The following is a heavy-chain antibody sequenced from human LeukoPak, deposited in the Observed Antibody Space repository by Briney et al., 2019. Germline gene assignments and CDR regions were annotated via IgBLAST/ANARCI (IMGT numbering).Heavy chain of an antibody. Sequence: GGSLRLSCAASGLAFSGYGMSWVRQAPGKGLEWVSTISGSGGNTHYADSVKGRFTISRDNSKSTLYLQMNSLKGDDTAMYYWAKDVGCLEFFDSWGQGTQVTVSS. V-gene: IGHV3-23*01. J-gene: IGHJ4*02. CDR1: GLAFSGYG. D-gene: IGHD3-16*01. CDR2: ISGSGGNT. CDR3: AKDVGCLEFFDS.